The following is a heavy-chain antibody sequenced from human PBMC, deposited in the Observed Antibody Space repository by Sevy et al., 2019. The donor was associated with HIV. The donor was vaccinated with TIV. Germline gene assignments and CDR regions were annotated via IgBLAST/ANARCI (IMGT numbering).Heavy chain of an antibody. CDR2: ISASGYST. J-gene: IGHJ4*02. Sequence: GGSLRLSCAASGIAFSTYAMFWVRQAPGKGLEWVSSISASGYSTYYADSVKGQFTLSRDNSRNTLDLQMNSLRADDTAVYYCAKDFSDVYYYDSSATVDYWGQGTLVTVSS. D-gene: IGHD3-22*01. V-gene: IGHV3-23*01. CDR1: GIAFSTYA. CDR3: AKDFSDVYYYDSSATVDY.